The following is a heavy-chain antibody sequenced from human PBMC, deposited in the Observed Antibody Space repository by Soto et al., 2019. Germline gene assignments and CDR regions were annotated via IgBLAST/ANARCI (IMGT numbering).Heavy chain of an antibody. CDR1: GFTFRTYW. Sequence: EVQLVESGGGLVQPGGSLRLSCGASGFTFRTYWLSWVRQVPGKGLEWVANINQDGREKNYVDSVKGRFTISRDNAKNSLRLPMSSLRAEDTALYYCARDGSTSWYSYDYHGMDVWGQGTTVTVSS. J-gene: IGHJ6*02. V-gene: IGHV3-7*05. D-gene: IGHD5-18*01. CDR3: ARDGSTSWYSYDYHGMDV. CDR2: INQDGREK.